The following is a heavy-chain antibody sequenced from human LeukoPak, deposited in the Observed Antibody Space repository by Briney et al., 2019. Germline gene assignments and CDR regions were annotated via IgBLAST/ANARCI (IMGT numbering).Heavy chain of an antibody. V-gene: IGHV3-74*01. CDR1: GFTFSNYW. CDR2: INSDGSST. CDR3: ARVFSVFGVVIPPDY. D-gene: IGHD3-3*01. J-gene: IGHJ4*02. Sequence: HSGGSLRLSCAASGFTFSNYWMHWVRQAPGKGLVWVSRINSDGSSTSYADSVKGRFTISRDNAKNTLYLQMNSLRAEDTAVYYCARVFSVFGVVIPPDYWGQGTLVTVSS.